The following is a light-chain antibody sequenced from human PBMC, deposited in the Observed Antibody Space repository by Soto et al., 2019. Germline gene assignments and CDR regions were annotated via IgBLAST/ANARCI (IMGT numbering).Light chain of an antibody. V-gene: IGKV3-11*01. Sequence: EIVMTQSPATLSVSPGERATLSCRASRSVSRYLAWYQQKPGQAPRLLIYDTSIRPTGIPARFSGSGSGTDFTLTISSLEPEDFAIYYCQQRSDRPLTFGQGTRLEI. CDR1: RSVSRY. CDR2: DTS. CDR3: QQRSDRPLT. J-gene: IGKJ5*01.